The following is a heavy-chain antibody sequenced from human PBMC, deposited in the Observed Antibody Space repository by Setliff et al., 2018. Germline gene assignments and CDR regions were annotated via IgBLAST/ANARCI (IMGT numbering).Heavy chain of an antibody. CDR2: FAPEVGEI. D-gene: IGHD6-13*01. CDR3: ALEEYTSRWTKRFDP. J-gene: IGHJ5*02. Sequence: ASVKVSCKVSGYSLKDSSMHWVRQVPGKGLEWMGGFAPEVGEIIYAQEFQGRVTMTADTSTDTAYMQVSGLRSEDTAVYYCALEEYTSRWTKRFDPWGQGTLVTVSS. CDR1: GYSLKDSS. V-gene: IGHV1-24*01.